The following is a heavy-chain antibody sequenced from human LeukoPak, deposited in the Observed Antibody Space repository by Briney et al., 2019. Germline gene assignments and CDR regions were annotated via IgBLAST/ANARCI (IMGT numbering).Heavy chain of an antibody. CDR1: GGSLSSSSYY. CDR2: IYYSGST. CDR3: ASLGVRSYGMDV. J-gene: IGHJ6*01. Sequence: SGTLSLTCTVSGGSLSSSSYYWGWLRQPPGKGLEWFGSIYYSGSTYYNPSLKTRVTISVDTAKNQFALKRSAGTAAGTAVYYCASLGVRSYGMDVWGQGTTVTDSS. V-gene: IGHV4-39*01. D-gene: IGHD3-16*01.